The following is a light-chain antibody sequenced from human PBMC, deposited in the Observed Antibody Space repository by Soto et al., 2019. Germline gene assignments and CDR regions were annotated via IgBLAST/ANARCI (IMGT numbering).Light chain of an antibody. CDR3: QHYNSYSEA. CDR1: QSISSW. J-gene: IGKJ1*01. V-gene: IGKV1-5*03. Sequence: DIQTPQSPSTLSASVEDRVTITCRASQSISSWLAWYQQKPGKAPKLLIYKASTLKSGVPSRFSGSGSGTEFTLTISSLQPDDFATYYCQHYNSYSEAFGQGAKVDIK. CDR2: KAS.